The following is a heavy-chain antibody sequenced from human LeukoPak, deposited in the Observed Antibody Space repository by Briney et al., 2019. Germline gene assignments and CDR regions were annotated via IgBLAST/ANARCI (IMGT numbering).Heavy chain of an antibody. D-gene: IGHD1-26*01. CDR3: ARSPRGYIVGATFAFDI. J-gene: IGHJ3*02. Sequence: GASVKVSCKASGYTFTGYYMHWVRQAPGQGLEWMGIINPSGGSTSYAQKFQGRVTMTRDMSTSTVYMELSSLRSEDTAVYYCARSPRGYIVGATFAFDIWGQGTMVTVSS. CDR1: GYTFTGYY. CDR2: INPSGGST. V-gene: IGHV1-46*01.